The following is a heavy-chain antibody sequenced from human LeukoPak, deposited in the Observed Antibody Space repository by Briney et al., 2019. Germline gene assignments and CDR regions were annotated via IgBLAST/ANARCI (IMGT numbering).Heavy chain of an antibody. CDR3: ARTVPGYFFDY. CDR2: INTDGTST. J-gene: IGHJ4*02. CDR1: GFTLCSYL. Sequence: PGGSLRLSRAPSGFTLCSYLMHWVRAAPGKGRVGVSRINTDGTSTSYADSVKGRFTFSRDNAKNTLCLQMSSLRAEDTAVYYCARTVPGYFFDYWGQGTLVTVSS. D-gene: IGHD3-10*01. V-gene: IGHV3-74*01.